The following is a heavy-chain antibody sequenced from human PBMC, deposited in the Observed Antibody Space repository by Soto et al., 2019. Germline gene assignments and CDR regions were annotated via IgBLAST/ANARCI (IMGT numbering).Heavy chain of an antibody. V-gene: IGHV3-30*18. CDR2: IAHNGFSQ. D-gene: IGHD6-19*01. CDR3: AKDWGSSGWFNWFDS. J-gene: IGHJ5*01. Sequence: QVQLVESGGGVVQPGTSLRLSCVVSGFTLSNTGVHWVRQAPGKGLEWVAMIAHNGFSQFYVDSVKGRFTISRDNSKNTVYLQMHSLRPEDTSVYYCAKDWGSSGWFNWFDSWGQGTLVTFSS. CDR1: GFTLSNTG.